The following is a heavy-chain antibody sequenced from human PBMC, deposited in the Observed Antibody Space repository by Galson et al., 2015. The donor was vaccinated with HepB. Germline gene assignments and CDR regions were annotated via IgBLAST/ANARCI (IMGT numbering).Heavy chain of an antibody. Sequence: SLRLSCAASGFTFSSYSMNWVRQAPGKGLEWVSSISSSSSYIYYADSVKGRFTISRDNAKNSLYLQMNSLRAEDTAVYYCARPYYDSSGYYDYWGQGTLVTVSS. CDR2: ISSSSSYI. CDR3: ARPYYDSSGYYDY. V-gene: IGHV3-21*01. D-gene: IGHD3-22*01. J-gene: IGHJ4*02. CDR1: GFTFSSYS.